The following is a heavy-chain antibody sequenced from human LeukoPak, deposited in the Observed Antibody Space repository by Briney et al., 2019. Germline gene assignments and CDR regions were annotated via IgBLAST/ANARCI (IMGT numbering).Heavy chain of an antibody. V-gene: IGHV3-48*04. D-gene: IGHD3-3*01. J-gene: IGHJ6*03. CDR2: ISSSSNTI. Sequence: GGSLRLSCAASGFTFSNYSMNWVRQAPGKGLEWASYISSSSNTIYYADSVKGRFTISRDNAKNTLYLQMNSLRAEDTAVYYCARDRGYYDFWSGTMDVWGKGTTVTVSS. CDR1: GFTFSNYS. CDR3: ARDRGYYDFWSGTMDV.